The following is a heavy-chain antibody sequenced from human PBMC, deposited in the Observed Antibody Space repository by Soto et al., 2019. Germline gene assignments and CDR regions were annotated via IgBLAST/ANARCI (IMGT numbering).Heavy chain of an antibody. CDR2: IYHSGST. D-gene: IGHD2-15*01. CDR3: ARGGVVVALFDY. Sequence: SETLSLTCAVSGGSISSGGYSWSWIRQPPGKGLEWIGYIYHSGSTYYNPSLKSRVTISVDRSKNQFSLKLSSVTAADTAVYYCARGGVVVALFDYWGQGTLVTV. CDR1: GGSISSGGYS. J-gene: IGHJ4*02. V-gene: IGHV4-30-2*01.